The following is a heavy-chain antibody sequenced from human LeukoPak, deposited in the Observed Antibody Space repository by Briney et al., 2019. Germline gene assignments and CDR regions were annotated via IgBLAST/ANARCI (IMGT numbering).Heavy chain of an antibody. Sequence: PGGSLRLSCAASGFTFSSYGMHWVRQAPGKGLEWVAVIWYDGSNKYYADSVKGRFTISRDNSKNTLYLQMDSLRAEDTAVYYCARDPGVRWLVGFDYRGQGTLVTVSS. CDR3: ARDPGVRWLVGFDY. V-gene: IGHV3-33*01. D-gene: IGHD6-19*01. J-gene: IGHJ4*02. CDR1: GFTFSSYG. CDR2: IWYDGSNK.